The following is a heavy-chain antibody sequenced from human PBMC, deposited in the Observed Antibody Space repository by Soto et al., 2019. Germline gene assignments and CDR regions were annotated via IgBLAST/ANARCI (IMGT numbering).Heavy chain of an antibody. CDR3: ATLSPPYYDSSGYYPDN. D-gene: IGHD3-22*01. V-gene: IGHV1-24*01. CDR1: GYTLTELS. CDR2: FDPEDGET. J-gene: IGHJ4*02. Sequence: ASVKVSCKVSGYTLTELSMHWVRQAPGKGLEWMGGFDPEDGETIYAQKFQGRVTMTEDTSTDTAYMELSSLRSEDTAVYYCATLSPPYYDSSGYYPDNWGQGTLVTVSS.